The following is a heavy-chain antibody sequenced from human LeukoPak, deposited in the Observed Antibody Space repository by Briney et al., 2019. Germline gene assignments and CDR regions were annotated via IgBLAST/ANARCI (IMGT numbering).Heavy chain of an antibody. CDR2: IKQDGSEK. CDR1: GFTFTNYW. V-gene: IGHV3-7*01. J-gene: IGHJ4*02. D-gene: IGHD3-3*01. Sequence: GGSLRLSCAASGFTFTNYWMSWVRQAPGRGLEWVANIKQDGSEKYYVDSVKGRFIISRDNAKNSLYLQMNSLRAEDTAVYYCARDFTTTSFGYWGQGTLVTVSS. CDR3: ARDFTTTSFGY.